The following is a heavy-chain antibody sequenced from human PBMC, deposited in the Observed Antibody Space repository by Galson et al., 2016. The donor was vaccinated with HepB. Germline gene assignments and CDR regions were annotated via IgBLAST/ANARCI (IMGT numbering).Heavy chain of an antibody. CDR3: AREAVAYDPIFDY. J-gene: IGHJ4*02. CDR2: IYKNGGT. D-gene: IGHD4-23*01. Sequence: TLSLTCTVSGASISSSDYYWSWIRQSGGKGLEWIGRIYKNGGTNYNPSLRSRVSISLDTSKNQFSLKLNPVTAADTAVYFCAREAVAYDPIFDYWGQGTLVTVSS. CDR1: GASISSSDYY. V-gene: IGHV4-61*02.